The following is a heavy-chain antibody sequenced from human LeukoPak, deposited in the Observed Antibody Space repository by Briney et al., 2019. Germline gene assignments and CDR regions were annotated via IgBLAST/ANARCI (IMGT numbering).Heavy chain of an antibody. J-gene: IGHJ4*02. Sequence: ASVKVSCKASGYTFTSYDTNWVRQATGQGLEWMGWMNPNSGNTGYAQKFQGRVTMTRNTSISTAYMELSSLRSEDTAVYYCATVHSSGYCFDYWGQGTLVTVSS. V-gene: IGHV1-8*01. D-gene: IGHD3-22*01. CDR3: ATVHSSGYCFDY. CDR2: MNPNSGNT. CDR1: GYTFTSYD.